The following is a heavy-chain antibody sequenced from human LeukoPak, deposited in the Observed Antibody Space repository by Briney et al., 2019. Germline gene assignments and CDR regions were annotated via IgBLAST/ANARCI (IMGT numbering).Heavy chain of an antibody. D-gene: IGHD1-26*01. CDR2: IYPGDSDT. V-gene: IGHV5-51*01. CDR1: GYRFTNYW. CDR3: ARRWSYLNDAFDI. Sequence: GESLKISCKGSGYRFTNYWIGWVRQMPGKGLEWMGIIYPGDSDTRYSPSFQGQVTISADKSISTAYLQWSSLKASDTAMYYCARRWSYLNDAFDIWGQGTMVTVSS. J-gene: IGHJ3*02.